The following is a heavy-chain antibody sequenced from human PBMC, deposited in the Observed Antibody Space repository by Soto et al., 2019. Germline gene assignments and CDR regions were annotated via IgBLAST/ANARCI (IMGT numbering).Heavy chain of an antibody. CDR3: ARVSYDYYDRTGYYYGTFDH. D-gene: IGHD3-22*01. Sequence: PSETLSLTCTVSGGSISSYYWSWIRQPPGKGLEWIGYISYSGSTDYNPSLKSRVTISVDTSKNQFSLKLSSVTAADTAVYYCARVSYDYYDRTGYYYGTFDHWGQGTLVTV. J-gene: IGHJ4*02. CDR1: GGSISSYY. CDR2: ISYSGST. V-gene: IGHV4-59*01.